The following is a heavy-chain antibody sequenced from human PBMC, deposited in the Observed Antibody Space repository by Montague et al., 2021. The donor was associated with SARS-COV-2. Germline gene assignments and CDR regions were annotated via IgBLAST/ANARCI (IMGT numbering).Heavy chain of an antibody. CDR3: VRDLRVGGGITGTTASDD. J-gene: IGHJ4*02. CDR2: IDPDGGHT. Sequence: SLRLSCAASGFTLSSDCMHWVRQDSGKGPVWVSRIDPDGGHTDYADFVKGRFTTARDDAKNTLYLQMSDLRVEDTAIYYCVRDLRVGGGITGTTASDDWGQGTLVTVSS. CDR1: GFTLSSDC. D-gene: IGHD1-20*01. V-gene: IGHV3-74*01.